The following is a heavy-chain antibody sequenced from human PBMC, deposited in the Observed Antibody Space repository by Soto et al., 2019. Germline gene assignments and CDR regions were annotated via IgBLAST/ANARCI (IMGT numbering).Heavy chain of an antibody. J-gene: IGHJ4*02. CDR1: GFTFSSYA. CDR2: ISYDGSNK. D-gene: IGHD6-13*01. CDR3: ARDLLTWRTAAAGSYFAY. Sequence: PGGSLRLSCAASGFTFSSYAMHWVRQAPGKGLEWVAVISYDGSNKYYADSVKGRFTISRDNSKNALYLQMNSLRAEDTAVYYCARDLLTWRTAAAGSYFAYWGQGTLVTVSS. V-gene: IGHV3-30-3*01.